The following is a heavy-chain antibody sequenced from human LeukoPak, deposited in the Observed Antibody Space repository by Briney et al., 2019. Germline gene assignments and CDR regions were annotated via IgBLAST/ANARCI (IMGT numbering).Heavy chain of an antibody. D-gene: IGHD3-22*01. J-gene: IGHJ3*02. CDR3: ARDYYDSRGAFDI. CDR2: IYNSGST. V-gene: IGHV4-59*01. Sequence: SETLSLTCTVSGGSLSTYYWSWIRQPPGKGLEWIGYIYNSGSTNYSPSLRSRVTISVDTSKNQFSLKLSSVTAADTAVYYCARDYYDSRGAFDIWGQGTMVTVSS. CDR1: GGSLSTYY.